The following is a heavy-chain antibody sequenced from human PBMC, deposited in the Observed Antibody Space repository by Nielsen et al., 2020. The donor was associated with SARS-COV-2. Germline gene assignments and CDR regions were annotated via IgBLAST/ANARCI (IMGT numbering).Heavy chain of an antibody. CDR2: IYHSGST. Sequence: GVLRLSCAVSGGSISSSNWWSWVRQPPGKGLEWFGEIYHSGSTNYNPSLKSRVTISVDKSKNQFSLKLSSVTAADTAVYYCARARVAYYYDSSGRGDAFDIWGQGTMVTVSS. V-gene: IGHV4-4*02. D-gene: IGHD3-22*01. CDR1: GGSISSSNW. J-gene: IGHJ3*02. CDR3: ARARVAYYYDSSGRGDAFDI.